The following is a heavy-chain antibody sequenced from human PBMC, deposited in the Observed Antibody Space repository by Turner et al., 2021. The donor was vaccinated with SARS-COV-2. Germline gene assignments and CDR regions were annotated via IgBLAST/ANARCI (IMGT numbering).Heavy chain of an antibody. V-gene: IGHV4-59*01. CDR2: IYYSGST. CDR1: GGSISSYY. Sequence: QVQLQESGPGLVKPSETLSLTCTVSGGSISSYYWSWIRQPPGKGLEWIGYIYYSGSTNYSPSLKSRVTISIDTSKNQFSLKLSSETAADTAVYYCARTDGYNYDYWGQGTLVTVSS. CDR3: ARTDGYNYDY. D-gene: IGHD5-12*01. J-gene: IGHJ4*02.